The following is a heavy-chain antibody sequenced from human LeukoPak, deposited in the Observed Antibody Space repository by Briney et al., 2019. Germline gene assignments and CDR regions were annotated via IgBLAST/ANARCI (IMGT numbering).Heavy chain of an antibody. V-gene: IGHV3-11*01. Sequence: PGGSLRLSCSASGFTFSDYYMSWIRQAPGKGLEWVSYISSSGSTIYYADSVKGRFTISRDNAKNSLYLQMNSLRAEDTAVYYCARATQKYCTNGVCYGLDYWGQGTLVTVSS. J-gene: IGHJ4*02. CDR2: ISSSGSTI. CDR1: GFTFSDYY. CDR3: ARATQKYCTNGVCYGLDY. D-gene: IGHD2-8*01.